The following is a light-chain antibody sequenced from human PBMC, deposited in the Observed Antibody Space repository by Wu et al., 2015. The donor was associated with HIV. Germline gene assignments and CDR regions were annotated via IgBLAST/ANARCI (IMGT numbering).Light chain of an antibody. CDR3: QQYSDWPKT. CDR1: QSVDSQ. J-gene: IGKJ1*01. Sequence: ETVLTQSPATLSLSPGERATLSCRASQSVDSQLAWYQQKPGQAPRLLIYGPSSRATGIPDRFSGSGSGTEFTLTISSLQSEDFAVYFCQQYSDWPKTFGQGTKVEIK. V-gene: IGKV3D-15*01. CDR2: GPS.